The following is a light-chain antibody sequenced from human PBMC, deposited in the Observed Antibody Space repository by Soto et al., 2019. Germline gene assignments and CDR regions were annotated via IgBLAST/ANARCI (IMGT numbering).Light chain of an antibody. J-gene: IGKJ4*01. CDR2: DVS. V-gene: IGKV3-11*01. CDR3: QQRHNWPPLT. Sequence: EIVLTQSPATLSLSPGERATLSCRASENIGISVAWYQQKPDQAPRLLIYDVSNRATGIPARFSGSGSGADFTLTLSSLETEDFALYYCQQRHNWPPLTFGGGTRVEIK. CDR1: ENIGIS.